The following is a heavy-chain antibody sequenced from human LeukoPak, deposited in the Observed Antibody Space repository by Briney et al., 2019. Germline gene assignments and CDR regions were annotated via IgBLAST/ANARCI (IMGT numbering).Heavy chain of an antibody. J-gene: IGHJ4*02. CDR3: ARGGGATRIDY. CDR1: GGSISSYY. CDR2: IYTSGST. D-gene: IGHD5-12*01. Sequence: PSETLSLTCTVSGGSISSYYWSWIRQPAGKGLEWIGRIYTSGSTNYNPSLKSRVTISVDKSKNQFSLKLTSVTAADTAVYYCARGGGATRIDYWGQGTLVTVSP. V-gene: IGHV4-4*07.